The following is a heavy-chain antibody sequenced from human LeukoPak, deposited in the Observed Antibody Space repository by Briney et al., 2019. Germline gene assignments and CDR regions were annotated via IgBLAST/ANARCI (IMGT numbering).Heavy chain of an antibody. CDR2: IKQDGSEI. Sequence: PAGSLRLSCAASGFTFSTFWMSWIRQPPGKGLEWVATIKQDGSEIYYADSGKGRFTISRDNAKNSLYLQMNSLRAEDTAVYYCAAGSGWGQGTLVTVSS. D-gene: IGHD3-10*01. CDR3: AAGSG. V-gene: IGHV3-7*01. J-gene: IGHJ4*02. CDR1: GFTFSTFW.